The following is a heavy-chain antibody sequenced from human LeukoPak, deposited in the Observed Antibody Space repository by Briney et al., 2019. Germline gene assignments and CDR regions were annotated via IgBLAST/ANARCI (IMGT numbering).Heavy chain of an antibody. CDR3: ARAPRDTNGWYYFDY. Sequence: SQTLSLTCTVSGGSISSGDYYWSWIRQHPGKGLEWIGYIYYSGDTYYNQSLKSRVTISVDTSKNQFSLKLSSVTAADTAVYYCARAPRDTNGWYYFDYWGQGTLVSVSS. J-gene: IGHJ4*02. V-gene: IGHV4-31*02. CDR1: GGSISSGDYY. D-gene: IGHD5-18*01. CDR2: IYYSGDT.